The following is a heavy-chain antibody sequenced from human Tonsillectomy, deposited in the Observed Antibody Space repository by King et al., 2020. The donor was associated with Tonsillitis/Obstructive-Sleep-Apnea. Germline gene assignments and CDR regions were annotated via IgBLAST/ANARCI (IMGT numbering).Heavy chain of an antibody. CDR3: ARDGTNSPFSFDY. V-gene: IGHV4-31*03. CDR2: IYDSGST. CDR1: GGSVSSGGHY. D-gene: IGHD3-3*02. Sequence: VQLQESGPGLVKPSQTLSLTCTVSGGSVSSGGHYWSWIRHHPGKGLEWIGYIYDSGSTYYNPSLKSRVTISVDTSKNQFSLKLSSVTAADTAVYYCARDGTNSPFSFDYWGQGTLVTVSS. J-gene: IGHJ4*02.